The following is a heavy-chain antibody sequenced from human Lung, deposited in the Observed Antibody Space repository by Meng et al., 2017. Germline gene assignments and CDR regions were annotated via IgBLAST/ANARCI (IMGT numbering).Heavy chain of an antibody. Sequence: QGDVGQSGAGVKKPGASVKVSCKTSGYNFPDYWLHWVRRAPGQGLEWMGRIDPKSGDTHYAQRFQGRVTMTGDTSISTAYMELSGLRSDDTAMYYCARDEDISAAGKLFGDYWGQGTLVTVSS. J-gene: IGHJ4*02. CDR3: ARDEDISAAGKLFGDY. D-gene: IGHD6-13*01. CDR2: IDPKSGDT. V-gene: IGHV1-2*06. CDR1: GYNFPDYW.